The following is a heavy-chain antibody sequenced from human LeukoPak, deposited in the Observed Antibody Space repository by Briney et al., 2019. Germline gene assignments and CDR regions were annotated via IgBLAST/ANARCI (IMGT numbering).Heavy chain of an antibody. D-gene: IGHD3-22*01. CDR2: INPNSGGT. CDR3: ARASYYYDSSGYSYYFDY. J-gene: IGHJ4*02. Sequence: ASVKVSCKASGYTFTGYYMHWVRQAPGQGLEWMGRINPNSGGTNYAQKLQGRVTMTRDTSISTAYMELSRLRSDDTAVYYCARASYYYDSSGYSYYFDYWGQGTLVTVSS. CDR1: GYTFTGYY. V-gene: IGHV1-2*06.